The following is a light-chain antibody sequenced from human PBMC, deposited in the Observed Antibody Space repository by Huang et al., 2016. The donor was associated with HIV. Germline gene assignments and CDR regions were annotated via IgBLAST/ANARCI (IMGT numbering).Light chain of an antibody. Sequence: DIVSTQPPVTLSLSPGERATLSCRASQSVPSHLDWYQQQPDHDPRLLNYDASNRAAGIPGRISGSGAGTDFTLTISSLEPEDFAVYYYQQRSKWPALTFGGGTKVEIK. V-gene: IGKV3-11*01. CDR1: QSVPSH. CDR3: QQRSKWPALT. J-gene: IGKJ4*01. CDR2: DAS.